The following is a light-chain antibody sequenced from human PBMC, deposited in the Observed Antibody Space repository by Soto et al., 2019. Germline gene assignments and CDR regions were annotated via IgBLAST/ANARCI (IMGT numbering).Light chain of an antibody. CDR3: QQRSKWPPEVT. V-gene: IGKV3-11*01. CDR2: GVS. CDR1: QRVNSRY. J-gene: IGKJ5*01. Sequence: EIVLTQSPGTLSFSAGERATLSCRASQRVNSRYLAWYQQKPGQAPRLIIYGVSNRATGIPARFSGSGSGTDFTLTISSLEPEDFAVYYCQQRSKWPPEVTFGQGTRLEIK.